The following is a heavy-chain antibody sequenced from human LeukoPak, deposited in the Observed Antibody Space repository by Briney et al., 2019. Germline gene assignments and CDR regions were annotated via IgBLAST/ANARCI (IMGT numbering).Heavy chain of an antibody. CDR1: GSSFTSYW. CDR3: ARHRGGGDTAMVGYMDV. Sequence: GXSLKISWKGSGSSFTSYWIGGVRQMPGKGLEGMGIIYPGDSDTRYSPSFQRQVTISADQSISTAYLQWSSLKASDTAMYYCARHRGGGDTAMVGYMDVWGKGTTVTVSS. CDR2: IYPGDSDT. V-gene: IGHV5-51*01. J-gene: IGHJ6*03. D-gene: IGHD5-18*01.